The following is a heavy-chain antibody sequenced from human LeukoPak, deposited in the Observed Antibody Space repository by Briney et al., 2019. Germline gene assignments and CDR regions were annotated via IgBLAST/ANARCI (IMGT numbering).Heavy chain of an antibody. J-gene: IGHJ3*02. D-gene: IGHD6-19*01. CDR2: IYYSGST. Sequence: TSETLSLTCTVSGDSISSYYWSWIRRPPGKGLEYIGYIYYSGSTNYNPSLKSRVTISVDTSKDQFSLKLSSVTAADTALYYCARLPVAPLDAFDIWGQGTMLTVSS. V-gene: IGHV4-59*08. CDR1: GDSISSYY. CDR3: ARLPVAPLDAFDI.